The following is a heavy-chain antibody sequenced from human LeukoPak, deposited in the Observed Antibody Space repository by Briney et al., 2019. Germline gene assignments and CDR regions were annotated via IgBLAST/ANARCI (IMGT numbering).Heavy chain of an antibody. Sequence: GASVKVSCKASGGTFSSYAISWVRQAPGRGLEWMGGIIPIFGTANYAQKFQGRVTITADESTSTAYMELSSLRSEDTAVYYCARGGLDSDFDYWGQGTLVTVSS. V-gene: IGHV1-69*13. CDR2: IIPIFGTA. CDR3: ARGGLDSDFDY. D-gene: IGHD3/OR15-3a*01. CDR1: GGTFSSYA. J-gene: IGHJ4*02.